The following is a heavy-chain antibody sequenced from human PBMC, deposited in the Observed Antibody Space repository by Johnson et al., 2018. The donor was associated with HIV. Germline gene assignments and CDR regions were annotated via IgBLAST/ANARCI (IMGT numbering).Heavy chain of an antibody. J-gene: IGHJ3*01. V-gene: IGHV3-30*02. CDR2: IRYDGSSN. CDR1: GFSFSAYG. D-gene: IGHD1-26*01. Sequence: QMQLVESGGGAVQPGGSLRLSCAASGFSFSAYGMHWVRQAPGKGLEWVAFIRYDGSSNFYPDSVKGRFAISRDNSKNTLFLQMKSLRAEDTAVYYCAKESKWESRTPHAFDFWGQGTVVTVSS. CDR3: AKESKWESRTPHAFDF.